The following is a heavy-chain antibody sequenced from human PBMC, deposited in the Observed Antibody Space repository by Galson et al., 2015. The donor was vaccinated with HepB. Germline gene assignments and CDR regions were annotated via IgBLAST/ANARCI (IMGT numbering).Heavy chain of an antibody. CDR3: ARDGNYLDTSGPYYMDV. J-gene: IGHJ6*03. V-gene: IGHV3-33*01. Sequence: SLRLSCAASGFNFNKYGMHWVRQAPGKGLEWVAVIYFDGSNKYHGDSVKGRFTISRDKSKSTVYLQMNSLRAEDTAVYYCARDGNYLDTSGPYYMDVWGKGTTVTVSS. CDR2: IYFDGSNK. D-gene: IGHD3-22*01. CDR1: GFNFNKYG.